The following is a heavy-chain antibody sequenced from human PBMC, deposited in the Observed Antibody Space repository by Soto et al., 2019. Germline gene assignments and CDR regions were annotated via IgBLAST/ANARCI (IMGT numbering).Heavy chain of an antibody. D-gene: IGHD5-12*01. CDR3: ARSYSGYDLGY. CDR2: ISPDGSST. Sequence: EVQLVESGGGLVQPGGSLRLSCAASGFTFSSYWMHWVRQVPGKGLVWVSRISPDGSSTGYADSVKGRFTMSRDNAKNTLYLQMNSLRVEDTAVYYCARSYSGYDLGYWGQGTLVTVSS. J-gene: IGHJ4*02. CDR1: GFTFSSYW. V-gene: IGHV3-74*01.